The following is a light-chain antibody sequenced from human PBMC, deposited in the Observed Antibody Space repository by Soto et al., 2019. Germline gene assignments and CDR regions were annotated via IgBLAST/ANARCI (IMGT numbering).Light chain of an antibody. J-gene: IGKJ4*01. CDR2: QVS. CDR3: MRGTHWPLT. V-gene: IGKV2-30*01. Sequence: DVVMTQSPLSLPVTLGQPASISCRSSQSLVYSDGNIYLNWFQQRPGQSPRRLIYQVSNRDPGVRDRHSGSGSGTDFTLKISRVEAEDVGVYYCMRGTHWPLTFGGGTKVEIK. CDR1: QSLVYSDGNIY.